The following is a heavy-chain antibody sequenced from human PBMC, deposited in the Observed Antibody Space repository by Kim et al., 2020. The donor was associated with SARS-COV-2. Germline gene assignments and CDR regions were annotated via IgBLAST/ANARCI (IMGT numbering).Heavy chain of an antibody. CDR3: ARVVLSSGWYLVDY. D-gene: IGHD6-19*01. J-gene: IGHJ4*02. Sequence: AQKFQGRVMITADESTSTAYMELSSLRSEDTAVYYCARVVLSSGWYLVDYWGQGTLVTVSS. V-gene: IGHV1-69*01.